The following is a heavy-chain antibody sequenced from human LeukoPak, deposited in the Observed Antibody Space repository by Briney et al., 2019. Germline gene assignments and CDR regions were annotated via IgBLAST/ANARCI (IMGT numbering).Heavy chain of an antibody. CDR3: ARMAVSGRDNWFDP. J-gene: IGHJ5*02. V-gene: IGHV1-8*03. CDR2: LSPNSGNT. CDR1: GYTFTSYD. D-gene: IGHD6-19*01. Sequence: ASVKVSCKASGYTFTSYDINWVRQAPGQGIEWMGWLSPNSGNTGYAQKFQGRVTITRNTSINTAYMELSSLRSDDTAVYYCARMAVSGRDNWFDPWGPGSLVTVSS.